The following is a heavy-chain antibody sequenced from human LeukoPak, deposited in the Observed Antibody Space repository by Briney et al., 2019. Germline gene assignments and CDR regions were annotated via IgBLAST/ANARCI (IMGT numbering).Heavy chain of an antibody. J-gene: IGHJ5*02. CDR2: IYYSGST. V-gene: IGHV4-30-4*01. Sequence: SETLSLTCTVSGGSISSGDYYWSWIRQPPGKGLEGIGYIYYSGSTYYNPSLKRRVTIAVNTSKNPFSLKLSSVTAADTAVYYCARAAKIWFGENNWFDPWGQGTLVTVSS. CDR1: GGSISSGDYY. D-gene: IGHD3-10*01. CDR3: ARAAKIWFGENNWFDP.